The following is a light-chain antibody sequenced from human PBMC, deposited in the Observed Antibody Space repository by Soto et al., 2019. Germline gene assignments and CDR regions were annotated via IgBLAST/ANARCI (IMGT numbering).Light chain of an antibody. CDR2: SNN. CDR1: SSKIGSNT. Sequence: QSVLTQPPSASGTPGQRVTISCSGSSSKIGSNTVNWYQQLPGTAPKLLIYSNNQRPSGVPDRFSGSKSGTSASLAISGLQSEDEADYYCAAWDDSLNAYVVFGGGTKLTVL. V-gene: IGLV1-44*01. J-gene: IGLJ2*01. CDR3: AAWDDSLNAYVV.